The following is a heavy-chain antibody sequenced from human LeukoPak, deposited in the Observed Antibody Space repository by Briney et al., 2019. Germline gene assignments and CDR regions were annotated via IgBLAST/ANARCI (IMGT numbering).Heavy chain of an antibody. Sequence: SETLSLTCTVSGGSISSYYWSWIRQPPGKGQEWIGYIYYSGSTNYNPSLKSRVTISVDTSKNQFSLKLSSVTAADTAVYYCARVAVAGLFDYWGQGTLVTVSS. J-gene: IGHJ4*02. CDR1: GGSISSYY. CDR3: ARVAVAGLFDY. D-gene: IGHD6-19*01. CDR2: IYYSGST. V-gene: IGHV4-59*01.